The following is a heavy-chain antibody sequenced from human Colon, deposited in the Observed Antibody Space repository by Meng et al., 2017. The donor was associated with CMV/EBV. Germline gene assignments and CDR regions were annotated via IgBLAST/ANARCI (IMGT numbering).Heavy chain of an antibody. V-gene: IGHV3-23*01. Sequence: GESLKISCAASGFTLRNSAMAWVRQAPGKGLKWVSSISGSATTTYYADSVKGRFSISRDNSKSTLSLQMNSLRAEDTAVYYCAKGLFAAGSLVYFDFWGQGTLVTVSS. CDR2: ISGSATTT. D-gene: IGHD6-19*01. CDR1: GFTLRNSA. J-gene: IGHJ4*02. CDR3: AKGLFAAGSLVYFDF.